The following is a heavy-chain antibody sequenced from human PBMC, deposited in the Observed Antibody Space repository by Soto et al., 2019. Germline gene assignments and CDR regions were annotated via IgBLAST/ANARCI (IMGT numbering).Heavy chain of an antibody. V-gene: IGHV1-3*01. D-gene: IGHD1-26*01. J-gene: IGHJ4*02. CDR2: SNAGEGNT. Sequence: QVQLVQSGAEVKKPGASVKVYCKASGYTFTSHAMHWVRQAPGQRLEWMGWSNAGEGNTKYSQKFRGRVTLTRDTSASIAYMELSSLRSEDTAVYYCARGSGSHFPYFDHWGQGILVTVSS. CDR1: GYTFTSHA. CDR3: ARGSGSHFPYFDH.